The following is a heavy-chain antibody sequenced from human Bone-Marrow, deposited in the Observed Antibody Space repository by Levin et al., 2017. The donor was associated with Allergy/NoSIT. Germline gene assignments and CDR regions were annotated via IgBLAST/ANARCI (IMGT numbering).Heavy chain of an antibody. CDR2: ISDTGSTI. CDR3: ARNGAFLESLGYYYYYGLDI. D-gene: IGHD3-3*01. CDR1: GFTFSNYE. V-gene: IGHV3-48*03. J-gene: IGHJ6*02. Sequence: GGSLRLSCETSGFTFSNYEMIWVRQAPGKGLEWVSYISDTGSTIYYAASVEGRFTISRDNAKNSLYLQMNNLRAEDTAVYYCARNGAFLESLGYYYYYGLDIWGQGTTVTVSS.